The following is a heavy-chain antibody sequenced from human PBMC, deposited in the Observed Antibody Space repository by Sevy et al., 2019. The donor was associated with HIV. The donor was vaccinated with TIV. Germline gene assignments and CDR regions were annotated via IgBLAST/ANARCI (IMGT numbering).Heavy chain of an antibody. CDR3: ARYVDTPFVRSFDS. Sequence: GGSLRLSCVVSGLTFSSDSMNWVRQAPGKGLEWVAYISSSSRTIYYADSVEGRFTISRDNDKKSVFLQMNNLRDEHSANYYCARYVDTPFVRSFDSWGQGTLVTVSS. CDR1: GLTFSSDS. CDR2: ISSSSRTI. J-gene: IGHJ4*02. V-gene: IGHV3-48*02. D-gene: IGHD5-18*01.